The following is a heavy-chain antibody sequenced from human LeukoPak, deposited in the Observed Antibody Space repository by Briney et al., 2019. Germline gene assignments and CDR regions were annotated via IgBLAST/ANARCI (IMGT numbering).Heavy chain of an antibody. CDR3: ARDGFRGNNWFDP. Sequence: PSETLSLTCTVSGYPISSGHYWGGVRQPPGKGLEWIGSIYLSGTTYYNPSLKSRVNISVDTSKNQFSLKLSSVTAADTAVYYCARDGFRGNNWFDPWGQGTLVTVSS. CDR1: GYPISSGHY. J-gene: IGHJ5*02. V-gene: IGHV4-38-2*02. CDR2: IYLSGTT.